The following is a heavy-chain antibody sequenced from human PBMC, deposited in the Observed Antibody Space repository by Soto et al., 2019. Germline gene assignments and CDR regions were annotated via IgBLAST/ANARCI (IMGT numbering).Heavy chain of an antibody. CDR1: GFTFSSYW. CDR2: INSDGSST. J-gene: IGHJ5*02. V-gene: IGHV3-74*01. D-gene: IGHD3-10*01. Sequence: GGSLRLSCAASGFTFSSYWMHWVRQAPGKGLVWVSRINSDGSSTSYADSVKGRFTISRDNAKNTLYLQMNSLRAEDTAVYYCTRVPFYYAPGSLFDPWGQGALVTVSS. CDR3: TRVPFYYAPGSLFDP.